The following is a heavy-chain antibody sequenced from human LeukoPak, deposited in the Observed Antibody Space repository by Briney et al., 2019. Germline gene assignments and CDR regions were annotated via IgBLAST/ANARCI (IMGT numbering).Heavy chain of an antibody. Sequence: GGSLRLSCAASGFTFSSYSMNWVRQAPGKGLEWVSYISSSRSTIYYADSVKGRFTISRDNAKNSLYLQMNSLRAEDTAVYYCARDSPYGSGSYYPYYYYMDVWGKGTTVTISS. CDR2: ISSSRSTI. CDR1: GFTFSSYS. D-gene: IGHD3-10*01. J-gene: IGHJ6*03. CDR3: ARDSPYGSGSYYPYYYYMDV. V-gene: IGHV3-48*01.